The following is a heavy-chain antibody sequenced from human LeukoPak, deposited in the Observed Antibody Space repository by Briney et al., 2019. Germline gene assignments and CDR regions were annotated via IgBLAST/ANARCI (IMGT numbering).Heavy chain of an antibody. CDR1: GYTLTELS. V-gene: IGHV1-24*01. CDR3: ATPHYYDFWSGYYY. CDR2: FDPEDGET. Sequence: ASVTLSCTVSGYTLTELSMHWVRQAPGKGLEWMGGFDPEDGETIYAQKFQGRVTMTEDTSTDTAYMELSSLRSEDTAVYYCATPHYYDFWSGYYYWGQGTLVTVSS. J-gene: IGHJ4*02. D-gene: IGHD3-3*01.